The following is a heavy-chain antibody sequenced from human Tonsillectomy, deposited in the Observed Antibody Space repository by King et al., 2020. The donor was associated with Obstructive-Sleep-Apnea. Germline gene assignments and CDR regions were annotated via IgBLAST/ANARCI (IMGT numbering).Heavy chain of an antibody. CDR1: GGSISSSSYY. CDR2: IYYSGST. D-gene: IGHD6-13*01. CDR3: ARALDSSSFDY. Sequence: LQLQESGPGLVKPSETLSLTCTVSGGSISSSSYYWGWIRQPPGKGLEWIGSIYYSGSTYYNPSLKSRVTISVDTSKNQFSLKLSSVTAADTAVYYCARALDSSSFDYWGQGTLVTVSS. J-gene: IGHJ4*02. V-gene: IGHV4-39*07.